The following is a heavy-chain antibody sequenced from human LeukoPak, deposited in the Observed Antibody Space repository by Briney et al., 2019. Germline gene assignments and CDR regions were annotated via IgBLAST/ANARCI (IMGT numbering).Heavy chain of an antibody. CDR2: INHSGST. V-gene: IGHV4-34*01. D-gene: IGHD6-6*01. J-gene: IGHJ5*02. CDR3: ARAIAARPAWFDP. CDR1: GGSFSGYY. Sequence: SETLSLTCAVYGGSFSGYYWSWIRQPPGKGLEWIGEINHSGSTNYNPSLKSRVTISVDTSKNQFSLKLSSVTAADTAVYYCARAIAARPAWFDPWGQGTLVTVS.